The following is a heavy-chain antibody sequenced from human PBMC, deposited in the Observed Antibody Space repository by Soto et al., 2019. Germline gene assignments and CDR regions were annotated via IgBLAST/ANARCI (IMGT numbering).Heavy chain of an antibody. CDR2: IYYSGST. V-gene: IGHV4-59*01. CDR3: ARLSQASGNWALDY. J-gene: IGHJ4*02. CDR1: GASISSYY. Sequence: PSETLSLTCTVSGASISSYYWSWIRHPPGKGLEWIGYIYYSGSTNYNPSLKSRVTISVDTSKNQFSLKVSSVTATDTAVSYCARLSQASGNWALDYWGQGTLVTVYS. D-gene: IGHD6-13*01.